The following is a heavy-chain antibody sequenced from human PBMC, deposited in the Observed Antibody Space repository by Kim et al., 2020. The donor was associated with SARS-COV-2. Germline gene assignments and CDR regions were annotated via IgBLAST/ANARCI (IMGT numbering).Heavy chain of an antibody. J-gene: IGHJ4*02. D-gene: IGHD3-10*01. CDR3: ARGLDGSGSYYGY. V-gene: IGHV4-34*01. Sequence: YRPSLKSRVTISVDTSKNPFSLKLSSVTAADTAVYYCARGLDGSGSYYGYWGQGTLVTVSS.